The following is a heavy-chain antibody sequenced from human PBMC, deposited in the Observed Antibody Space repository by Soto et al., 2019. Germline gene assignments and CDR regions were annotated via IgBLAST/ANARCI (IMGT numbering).Heavy chain of an antibody. CDR2: ISSSSSTI. V-gene: IGHV3-48*02. J-gene: IGHJ4*02. CDR1: GFTFSSYS. CDR3: ARDLGWSIAAAVLFDY. Sequence: GESLKISCAASGFTFSSYSMNWVRQAPGKGLEWVSYISSSSSTIYYADSVKGRFTISRDNAKNSLYLQMNSLRDEDTAVYYCARDLGWSIAAAVLFDYWGQGTLVTVSS. D-gene: IGHD6-13*01.